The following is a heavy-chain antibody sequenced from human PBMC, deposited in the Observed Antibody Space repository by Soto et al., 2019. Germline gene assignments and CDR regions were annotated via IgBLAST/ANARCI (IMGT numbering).Heavy chain of an antibody. J-gene: IGHJ5*01. CDR2: ISSGRSYI. CDR1: GFPFSAYT. D-gene: IGHD3-16*01. Sequence: GGSLRLSCAASGFPFSAYTMPWVRQAPGKGLEWISSISSGRSYIYYAGTVKGRFTISRDNAKNSLFLQMNSLRADDTAVYYCARDILSRGAYPDSWGQGTKVTVSS. V-gene: IGHV3-21*01. CDR3: ARDILSRGAYPDS.